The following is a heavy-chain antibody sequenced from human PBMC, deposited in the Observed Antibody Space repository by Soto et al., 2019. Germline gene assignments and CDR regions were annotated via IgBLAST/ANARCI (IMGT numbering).Heavy chain of an antibody. CDR1: DYTFTSYH. Sequence: QAQLEQSGPEVKRPGSSLKVSCKASDYTFTSYHISWVRQAPGQGLEWIGWINACYDEPNYSQKFHHRVTMTAHRSTDTGYLDLRSLGSDDTAKYYCSGNLYCPAFDIWGQGTMVTVSS. V-gene: IGHV1-18*04. CDR2: INACYDEP. J-gene: IGHJ3*02. CDR3: SGNLYCPAFDI. D-gene: IGHD2-8*02.